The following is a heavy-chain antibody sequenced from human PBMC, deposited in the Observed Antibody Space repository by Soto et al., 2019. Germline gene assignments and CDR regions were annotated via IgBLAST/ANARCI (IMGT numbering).Heavy chain of an antibody. J-gene: IGHJ4*02. V-gene: IGHV3-23*01. D-gene: IGHD3-3*01. CDR3: AKDTYYDFWSGYCNFDY. Sequence: EVQLLESGGGLVQPGGSLRLSCAASGFTFSSYAMSWVRQAPGKGLEWVSAISGSGGSTYYADSVKGRFTISRDNSKNPLYLQMNSLRAEDTAVYYCAKDTYYDFWSGYCNFDYWGQGTLVTVSS. CDR1: GFTFSSYA. CDR2: ISGSGGST.